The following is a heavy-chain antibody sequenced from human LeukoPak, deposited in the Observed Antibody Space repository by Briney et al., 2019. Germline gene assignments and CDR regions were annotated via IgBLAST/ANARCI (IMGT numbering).Heavy chain of an antibody. CDR2: ISGSGTST. CDR3: ARGKGIAVSSFDS. CDR1: GFTFSSYA. Sequence: GGSLRLSCAASGFTFSSYAVSWVRQAPGEGLEWVSGISGSGTSTYYADSVKGRFTISRDNSKNTMSLQMNSLRAEDTALYYCARGKGIAVSSFDSWGQGTLVTVSS. J-gene: IGHJ4*02. V-gene: IGHV3-23*01. D-gene: IGHD6-19*01.